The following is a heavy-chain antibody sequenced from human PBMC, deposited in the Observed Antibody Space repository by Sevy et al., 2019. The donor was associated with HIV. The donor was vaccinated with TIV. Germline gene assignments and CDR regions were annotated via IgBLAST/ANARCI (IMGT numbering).Heavy chain of an antibody. J-gene: IGHJ4*02. CDR1: GYRFTDYY. D-gene: IGHD1-26*01. V-gene: IGHV1-2*02. Sequence: ASVKVSCETSGYRFTDYYIHWVRQAPGQGLEWMGWINPNSDVTKSAKKFQDRVILTKDTSISTVYMELRGLTVVDSAVYYGARDYEFCSTTTCYSGLDYWGQGSLVTVSS. CDR2: INPNSDVT. CDR3: ARDYEFCSTTTCYSGLDY.